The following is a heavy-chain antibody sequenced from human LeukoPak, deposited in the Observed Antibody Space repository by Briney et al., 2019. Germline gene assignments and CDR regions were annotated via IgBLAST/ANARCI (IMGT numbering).Heavy chain of an antibody. CDR1: GFTFSTYW. CDR3: ARDDHWASDF. Sequence: GGSLRFSCAASGFTFSTYWMSWVRQAPGKGLEWVANINPDGSENQYVASVKGRFTISRDNAKNSLFLQMNSLRGEDTAVYYCARDDHWASDFWGQGTLVTVSS. V-gene: IGHV3-7*04. CDR2: INPDGSEN. J-gene: IGHJ4*02. D-gene: IGHD7-27*01.